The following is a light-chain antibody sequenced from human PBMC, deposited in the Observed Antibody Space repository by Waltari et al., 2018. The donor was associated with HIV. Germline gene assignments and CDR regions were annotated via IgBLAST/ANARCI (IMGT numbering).Light chain of an antibody. J-gene: IGKJ1*01. CDR2: GAS. Sequence: EIMLTQSPATLSVSPGERATLSCRASQSVNSGLAWYQQKPGQTPRLLIYGASARATGVPARFSGSGSGTEFILTISSLQSEDFAVYYCQQYNNWPPWTFGQGTKVEFK. CDR1: QSVNSG. V-gene: IGKV3-15*01. CDR3: QQYNNWPPWT.